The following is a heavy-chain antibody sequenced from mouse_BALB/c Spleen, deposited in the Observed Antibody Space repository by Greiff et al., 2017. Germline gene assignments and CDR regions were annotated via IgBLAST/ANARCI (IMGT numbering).Heavy chain of an antibody. CDR1: GYSFTSYW. CDR2: IHPSDSET. V-gene: IGHV1S82*01. Sequence: QVQLQQPGAELVRPGASVKLSCKASGYSFTSYWMNWVKQRPGQGLEWIGMIHPSDSETRLNQKFKDKASLTVDKSSSTAYMQLSSPTAEDSAVYYGARGGGNYRAMDYWGQGTSVTVSS. D-gene: IGHD2-1*01. J-gene: IGHJ4*01. CDR3: ARGGGNYRAMDY.